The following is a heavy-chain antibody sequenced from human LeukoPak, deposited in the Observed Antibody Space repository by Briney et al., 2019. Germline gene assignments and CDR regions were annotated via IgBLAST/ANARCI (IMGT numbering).Heavy chain of an antibody. CDR2: INHSGST. D-gene: IGHD3-10*01. V-gene: IGHV4-34*01. CDR1: GGSFSGYY. J-gene: IGHJ4*02. CDR3: ARHSPNYYYGSGSYLSY. Sequence: PSETLSLTCAVYGGSFSGYYWSWIRQPPGKGLEWVGEINHSGSTNYNPSLKSRVTISVDTSKNQFSLKLSSVTAADTAVYYCARHSPNYYYGSGSYLSYWGQGTLVTVSS.